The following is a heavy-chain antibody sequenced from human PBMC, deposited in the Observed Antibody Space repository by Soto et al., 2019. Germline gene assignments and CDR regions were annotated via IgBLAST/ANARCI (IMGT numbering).Heavy chain of an antibody. Sequence: QVQLVESGGGLVRPGGSLRLSCEASGFTFRDYYMTWFRQAPGKGLEWLSYIDSSTKYTNYADSVKGRFTISRDNAKNSLYLPMNTLRSYATAVYYCASEYYSTMDVWGQCTMVTVSS. CDR1: GFTFRDYY. CDR3: ASEYYSTMDV. CDR2: IDSSTKYT. J-gene: IGHJ6*02. V-gene: IGHV3-11*05.